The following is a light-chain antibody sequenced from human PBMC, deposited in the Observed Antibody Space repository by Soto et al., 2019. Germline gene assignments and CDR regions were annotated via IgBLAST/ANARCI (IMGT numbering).Light chain of an antibody. CDR1: QSVRSS. V-gene: IGKV3-11*01. J-gene: IGKJ5*01. CDR2: DTS. CDR3: QQRSNWRIT. Sequence: DIVLTQSPATLSLSPVERATLCCRASQSVRSSLAWYQQKPGQAPRLLIADTSNRATGIPAMGSGRGSGTDCTRTISSLEPEDVAVYYCQQRSNWRITFGQGTRLEIK.